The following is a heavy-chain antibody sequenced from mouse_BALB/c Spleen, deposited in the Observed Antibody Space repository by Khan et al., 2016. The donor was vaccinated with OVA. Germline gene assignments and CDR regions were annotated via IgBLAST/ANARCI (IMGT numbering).Heavy chain of an antibody. Sequence: EVQLQESGPSLVKPSQTLSLTCSVTGDSITRGYWNWIRKFPGNKLDYMGYISYSGNTYCNPSLKSRISITTATSKNQCNLQLNSVTTEDTATYYYACELRGFAYWGQGTLVTVSA. CDR2: ISYSGNT. J-gene: IGHJ3*01. D-gene: IGHD1-1*01. V-gene: IGHV3-8*02. CDR1: GDSITRGY. CDR3: ACELRGFAY.